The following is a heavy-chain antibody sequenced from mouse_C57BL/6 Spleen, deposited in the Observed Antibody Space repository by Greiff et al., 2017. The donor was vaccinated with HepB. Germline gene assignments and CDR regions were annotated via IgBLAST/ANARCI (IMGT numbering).Heavy chain of an antibody. J-gene: IGHJ1*03. Sequence: VQLKESGPVLVKPGASVKMSCKASGYTFTDYYMNWVKQSHGKSLEWIGVINPYNGGTSYNQKFKGKATLTVDKSSSPAYMELNSLTSEDAAVYYCARSLITTAWYFDVWGTGTTVTVSS. V-gene: IGHV1-19*01. CDR1: GYTFTDYY. D-gene: IGHD1-1*01. CDR2: INPYNGGT. CDR3: ARSLITTAWYFDV.